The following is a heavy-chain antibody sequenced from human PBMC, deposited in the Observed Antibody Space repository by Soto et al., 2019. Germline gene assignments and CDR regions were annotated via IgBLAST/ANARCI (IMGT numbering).Heavy chain of an antibody. Sequence: QVQLQESGPGLVKPSQTLSLTCTVSGGSISSGDYYWSWIRQPPGKGLEWIGYIYYSGSTYYNPSRKSRVTISVDTSKNQFSLKVSSVTAADTAVYYCARDGPLRFMEWSRNYYYGMDVWGQGTTVTVSS. V-gene: IGHV4-30-4*01. CDR1: GGSISSGDYY. CDR2: IYYSGST. CDR3: ARDGPLRFMEWSRNYYYGMDV. J-gene: IGHJ6*02. D-gene: IGHD3-3*01.